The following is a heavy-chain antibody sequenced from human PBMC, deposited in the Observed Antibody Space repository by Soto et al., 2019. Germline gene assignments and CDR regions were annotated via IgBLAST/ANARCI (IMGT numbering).Heavy chain of an antibody. CDR3: ARAGEDIVVVPAAIQLSYYYYGMDV. D-gene: IGHD2-2*02. J-gene: IGHJ6*02. Sequence: SQRHSCTASGLTFISYGMHWVRQAPGKGLEWVAVICYDGSNKYYADSVKGRFTISRDNSKNTLYLQMNSLRAEDTAVYYCARAGEDIVVVPAAIQLSYYYYGMDVWGQGTTVTVSS. CDR1: GLTFISYG. V-gene: IGHV3-33*01. CDR2: ICYDGSNK.